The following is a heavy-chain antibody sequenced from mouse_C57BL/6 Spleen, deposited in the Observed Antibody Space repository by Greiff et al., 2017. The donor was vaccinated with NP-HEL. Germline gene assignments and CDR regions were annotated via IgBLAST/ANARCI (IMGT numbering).Heavy chain of an antibody. J-gene: IGHJ3*01. Sequence: EVQLQQSGAELVRPGASVKLSCTASGFNIKDDYMHWVKQRPEQGLEWIGWIDPENGDTEYASKFQGKATITADTSSNPAYLQLSSLTSEDTAVYYCTLYDGYYVAWFAYWGQGTLVTVSA. CDR3: TLYDGYYVAWFAY. CDR2: IDPENGDT. D-gene: IGHD2-3*01. CDR1: GFNIKDDY. V-gene: IGHV14-4*01.